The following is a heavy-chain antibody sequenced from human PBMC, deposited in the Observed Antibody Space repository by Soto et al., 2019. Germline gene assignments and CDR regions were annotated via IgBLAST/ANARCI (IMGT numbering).Heavy chain of an antibody. CDR2: IYHSGST. V-gene: IGHV4-30-2*01. J-gene: IGHJ5*02. Sequence: TCAVYGGSFSSYSWSWIRQPPGKGLEWIGYIYHSGSTYYNPSLKSRVTISVDRSKNQFSLKLSSVTAADTAVYYCARVPGPWGQGTLVTVSS. CDR1: GGSFSSYS. CDR3: ARVPGP.